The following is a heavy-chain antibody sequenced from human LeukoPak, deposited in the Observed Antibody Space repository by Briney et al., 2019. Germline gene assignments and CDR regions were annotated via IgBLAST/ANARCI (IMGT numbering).Heavy chain of an antibody. V-gene: IGHV3-73*01. D-gene: IGHD2-15*01. CDR2: IRSKANNYAT. J-gene: IGHJ4*02. CDR1: GFTFSGSV. Sequence: GGPLRLSCAASGFTFSGSVMHWVRQASGKGLEWVGRIRSKANNYATAYVASVKGRFTISRDDSKNTAFLQMNSLKTEDTAVYYCTSNYCSGGSCYLYWGQGTLVTVSS. CDR3: TSNYCSGGSCYLY.